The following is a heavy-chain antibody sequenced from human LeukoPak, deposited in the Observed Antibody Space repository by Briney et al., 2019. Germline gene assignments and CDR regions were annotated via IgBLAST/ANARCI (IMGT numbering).Heavy chain of an antibody. CDR3: ARDLYNWNNLDY. J-gene: IGHJ4*02. Sequence: GASVKVSCKASGYTFTGYYMHWVRQAPGQGREWMGWINPNSGGTNYAQKFQGRVTMTRDTSISTAYMELSRLRSDDTAVYYCARDLYNWNNLDYCGQGTLVTVSS. D-gene: IGHD1/OR15-1a*01. CDR1: GYTFTGYY. V-gene: IGHV1-2*02. CDR2: INPNSGGT.